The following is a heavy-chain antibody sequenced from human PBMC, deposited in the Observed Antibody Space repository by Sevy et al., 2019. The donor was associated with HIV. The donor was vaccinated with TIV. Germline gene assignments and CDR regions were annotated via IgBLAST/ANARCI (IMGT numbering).Heavy chain of an antibody. CDR2: IKEDGSDK. J-gene: IGHJ4*02. CDR3: AHGTDGRFES. V-gene: IGHV3-7*01. Sequence: GGSLRLSCAASGFTFSANWMNWVRQAPGKGLEWVDKIKEDGSDKHYVDSLEGRFTNSRDNAKNLLFLQMNSLRVEDTAVYYCAHGTDGRFESWGQGTLVNVS. CDR1: GFTFSANW. D-gene: IGHD1-26*01.